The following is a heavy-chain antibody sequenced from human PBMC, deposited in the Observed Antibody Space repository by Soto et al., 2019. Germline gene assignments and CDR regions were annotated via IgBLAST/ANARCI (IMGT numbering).Heavy chain of an antibody. CDR2: MQPSSGRT. Sequence: QVQLVQSGAEVREPGASVKVSCKASGYSFTSLDINWVRQTTGQGLEWMGWMQPSSGRTGYAQKFQGRVTMTRDTSINTAYMELSSLPSDDTAFYYCARGVTAGVAYCGQGTLVTVSS. J-gene: IGHJ4*02. D-gene: IGHD1-26*01. CDR3: ARGVTAGVAY. CDR1: GYSFTSLD. V-gene: IGHV1-8*01.